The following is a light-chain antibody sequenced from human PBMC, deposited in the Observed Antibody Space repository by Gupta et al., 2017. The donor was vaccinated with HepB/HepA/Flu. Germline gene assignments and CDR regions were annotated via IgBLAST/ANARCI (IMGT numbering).Light chain of an antibody. Sequence: DIQLTQSPSFLSASVGDRVTITCRASQDINSYLIWYQQKPGKAPNLLIYTASTLQGGVPSRFSGSGSGTEFTLTISSLQPEDVATYYCQQVNSYPPTFGQGTQLEIK. J-gene: IGKJ5*01. CDR2: TAS. CDR3: QQVNSYPPT. V-gene: IGKV1-9*01. CDR1: QDINSY.